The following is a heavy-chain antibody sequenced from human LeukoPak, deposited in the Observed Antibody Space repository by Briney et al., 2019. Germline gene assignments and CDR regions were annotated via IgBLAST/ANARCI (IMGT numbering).Heavy chain of an antibody. CDR3: ARDPDFWSGYYDYYYYYMDV. J-gene: IGHJ6*03. Sequence: SETLSLTCTVSGGSISSYYWSWIRQPPGKGLEWIGRIYTSGSTNYNPSLKSRVTISVDTSKNQFSLKLSSVTAADTAVYYCARDPDFWSGYYDYYYYYMDVWGKGTTVTVSS. D-gene: IGHD3-3*01. CDR2: IYTSGST. V-gene: IGHV4-4*08. CDR1: GGSISSYY.